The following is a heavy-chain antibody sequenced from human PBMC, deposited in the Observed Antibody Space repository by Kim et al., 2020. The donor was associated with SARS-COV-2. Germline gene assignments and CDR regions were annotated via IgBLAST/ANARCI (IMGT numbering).Heavy chain of an antibody. D-gene: IGHD3-16*01. CDR2: IDPSDSYT. Sequence: GESLKISCKGSGYSFTSYWITWVRQMPGIGLEWVGRIDPSDSYTNYSPSFQGHVTISADKSISTAYLQWSSLKASDTAMYFCARHSAWGYIGYWGQGTLVAVSS. V-gene: IGHV5-10-1*01. CDR3: ARHSAWGYIGY. CDR1: GYSFTSYW. J-gene: IGHJ4*02.